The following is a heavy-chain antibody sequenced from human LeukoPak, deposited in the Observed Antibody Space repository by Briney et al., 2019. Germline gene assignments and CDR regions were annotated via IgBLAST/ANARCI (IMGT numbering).Heavy chain of an antibody. CDR2: IWYDGSNK. J-gene: IGHJ4*02. CDR3: ARGGPYYGSGSSYYFDY. Sequence: GGPLRLSCAASGFTFSSYGMHWVRQAPGKGLEWVAVIWYDGSNKYYADSVKGRFTISRDNSKNTLYLQMNSLRAEDTAVYYCARGGPYYGSGSSYYFDYWGQGTLVTVSS. V-gene: IGHV3-33*01. D-gene: IGHD3-10*01. CDR1: GFTFSSYG.